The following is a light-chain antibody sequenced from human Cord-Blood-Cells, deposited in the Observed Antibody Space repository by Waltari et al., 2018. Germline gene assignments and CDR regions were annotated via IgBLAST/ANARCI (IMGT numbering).Light chain of an antibody. V-gene: IGLV2-18*02. Sequence: QSALTQPPSVSRSPAQSGTIPCPGTSSAVGRYYRVSWHQPPPGTARKLMNYEVSNRPSEVPDRFSGSKSGNTASLTISGLQAEDEADYYCSSYTSSSTYVFGTGTKVTVL. J-gene: IGLJ1*01. CDR1: SSAVGRYYR. CDR2: EVS. CDR3: SSYTSSSTYV.